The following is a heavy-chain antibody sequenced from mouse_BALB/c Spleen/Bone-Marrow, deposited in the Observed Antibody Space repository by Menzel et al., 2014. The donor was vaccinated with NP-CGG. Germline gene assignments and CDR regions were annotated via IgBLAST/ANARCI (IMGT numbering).Heavy chain of an antibody. J-gene: IGHJ2*01. CDR3: TTGGGNSCDY. V-gene: IGHV1-7*01. CDR2: INPSTGYT. Sequence: QVHLKQSGAELAKPGASVKLSCKASGYTFTSYWMHWVKQRPGQGLEWIGYINPSTGYTEYNQKFKDKATLTADKSSSTAFMQRSSLASEDSAVYYCTTGGGNSCDYWSQGTTLTVST. CDR1: GYTFTSYW.